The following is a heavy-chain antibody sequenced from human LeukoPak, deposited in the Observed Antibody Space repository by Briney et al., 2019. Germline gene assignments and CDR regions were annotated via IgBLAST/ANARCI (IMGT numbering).Heavy chain of an antibody. CDR2: TNHSGST. Sequence: SETLSLTCAVYGGSFSGYYWSWIRQPPGKGLEWIGETNHSGSTNYNPSLKSRVTISVDTSKNQFPLKLSSVTAADTAVYYCARSAAVAQFDYWGQGTLVTVSS. CDR3: ARSAAVAQFDY. D-gene: IGHD6-19*01. V-gene: IGHV4-34*01. CDR1: GGSFSGYY. J-gene: IGHJ4*02.